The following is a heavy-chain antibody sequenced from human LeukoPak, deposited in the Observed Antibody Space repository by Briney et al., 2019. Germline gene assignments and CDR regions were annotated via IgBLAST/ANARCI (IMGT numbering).Heavy chain of an antibody. V-gene: IGHV1-18*01. D-gene: IGHD3-10*01. J-gene: IGHJ5*02. CDR3: ARGKIFGSGSHTNWFDP. Sequence: GASVKVSCKASGYTFTSYGISWVRQAPGQGLEWMGWISAYNGNTNYAQKLQGRVTMTTDTSTSTAYMELRSLRSDDTAVYYCARGKIFGSGSHTNWFDPWGQGTLVTVSS. CDR1: GYTFTSYG. CDR2: ISAYNGNT.